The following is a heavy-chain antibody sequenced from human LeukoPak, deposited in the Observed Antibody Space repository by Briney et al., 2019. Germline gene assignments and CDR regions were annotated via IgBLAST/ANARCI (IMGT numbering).Heavy chain of an antibody. J-gene: IGHJ4*02. V-gene: IGHV3-23*01. Sequence: GGSLRLSCAASGFTFSSYAMNWVRQAPGKGLEWVSGISGSDDSTYYADSVKGRFTISRDIPRNTLYLQMNSLRAEDTAVYYCAREAGSSAPLDYWGQGTLVTVSS. CDR2: ISGSDDST. CDR1: GFTFSSYA. CDR3: AREAGSSAPLDY. D-gene: IGHD6-25*01.